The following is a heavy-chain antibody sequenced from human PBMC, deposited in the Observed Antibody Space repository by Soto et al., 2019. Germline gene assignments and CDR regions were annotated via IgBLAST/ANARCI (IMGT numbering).Heavy chain of an antibody. J-gene: IGHJ4*02. Sequence: PGGSLRLSCAASGFTFSDYYMSLIRQAPGKGLEWISAVSGSGGSTYYADSVKGRFTISRDNSKDTLYLQMNNLRAEDTAVYYCAKPPDYNWNDYWGQGTLVTVSS. CDR3: AKPPDYNWNDY. D-gene: IGHD1-20*01. CDR2: VSGSGGST. V-gene: IGHV3-23*01. CDR1: GFTFSDYY.